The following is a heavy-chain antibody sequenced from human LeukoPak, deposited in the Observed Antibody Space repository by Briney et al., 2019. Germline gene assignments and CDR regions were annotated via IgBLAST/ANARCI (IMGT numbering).Heavy chain of an antibody. CDR1: GGSISSGGYY. D-gene: IGHD2-15*01. Sequence: SETLSLTCTVSGGSISSGGYYWSWIRQPPGKGLEWIGYIYHSGSTYYNPSLKSRVTISVDRSKNQFSLKLSSVTAADTAVYYCARALPGGGSSNPLDYWGQGTLVTVSS. J-gene: IGHJ4*02. CDR3: ARALPGGGSSNPLDY. V-gene: IGHV4-30-2*01. CDR2: IYHSGST.